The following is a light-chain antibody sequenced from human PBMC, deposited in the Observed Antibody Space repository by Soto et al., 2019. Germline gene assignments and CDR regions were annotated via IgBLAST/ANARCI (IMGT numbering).Light chain of an antibody. V-gene: IGLV3-21*02. CDR1: DIGDKS. CDR2: DDT. CDR3: QVWDSSSDHWV. J-gene: IGLJ3*02. Sequence: SYELPQPPSVSVAPGQTARITCGGNDIGDKSVHWYQQKPGQAPLLVVYDDTDRPSGIPERFSGSNSGNTATLTISRVEAGDEADYYCQVWDSSSDHWVFGGGTKVTVL.